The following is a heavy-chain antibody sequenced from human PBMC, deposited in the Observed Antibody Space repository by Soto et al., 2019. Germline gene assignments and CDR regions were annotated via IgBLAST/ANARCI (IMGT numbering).Heavy chain of an antibody. V-gene: IGHV4-39*01. J-gene: IGHJ4*02. CDR3: ARQVFYSTDGDWAFDY. Sequence: QLQLQESGPGLVKPSETLSLTCTVSGGSISSSSYYWGWIRQPPGKGLEWIGSIYYSGSTYYNPSLKSRVPLSVDTSKNQFSLKLSSVTAADTAVYYCARQVFYSTDGDWAFDYWGQGTLVTVSS. CDR2: IYYSGST. D-gene: IGHD4-17*01. CDR1: GGSISSSSYY.